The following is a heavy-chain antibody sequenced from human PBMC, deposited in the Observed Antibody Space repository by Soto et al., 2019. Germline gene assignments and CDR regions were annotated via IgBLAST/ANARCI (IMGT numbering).Heavy chain of an antibody. CDR1: GFTFSSYG. J-gene: IGHJ4*02. CDR2: ISYDGSNK. V-gene: IGHV3-30*18. D-gene: IGHD5-18*01. CDR3: AKDLGGYNYGYPDY. Sequence: GGSLRLSCAASGFTFSSYGMHWVRQAPGKGLEWVAVISYDGSNKYYADSVKGRFTISRDNSKNTLYLQMNSLRAEDTAVYYCAKDLGGYNYGYPDYWGQGTLVTVSS.